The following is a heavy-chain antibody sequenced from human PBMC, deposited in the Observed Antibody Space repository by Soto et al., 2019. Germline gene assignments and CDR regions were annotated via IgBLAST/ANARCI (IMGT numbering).Heavy chain of an antibody. CDR2: LYNSGST. D-gene: IGHD6-19*01. CDR1: GDSISDYY. V-gene: IGHV4-4*07. J-gene: IGHJ6*02. Sequence: PSETLSLTCTVSGDSISDYYWSWIRQPAGKGLEWIGRLYNSGSTKTNPSLRGRVTMSADSSKNQFSLSLRSVTAADTAIYYCARMYNSGFYRPEGDYCLYGMDVWGQGTTVTVSS. CDR3: ARMYNSGFYRPEGDYCLYGMDV.